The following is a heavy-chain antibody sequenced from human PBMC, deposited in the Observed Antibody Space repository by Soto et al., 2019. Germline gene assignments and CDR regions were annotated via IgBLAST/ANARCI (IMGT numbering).Heavy chain of an antibody. V-gene: IGHV3-21*01. CDR1: GFSFDDYG. CDR2: ISSSSSYI. J-gene: IGHJ4*02. CDR3: ARDQPGYSYGYGLGY. D-gene: IGHD5-18*01. Sequence: GGSLRLSCAASGFSFDDYGMNWVRQAPGKGLEWVSSISSSSSYIYYADSVKGRFTISRDNAKNSLYLQMNSLRAEDTAVYYCARDQPGYSYGYGLGYWGQGTLVTVSS.